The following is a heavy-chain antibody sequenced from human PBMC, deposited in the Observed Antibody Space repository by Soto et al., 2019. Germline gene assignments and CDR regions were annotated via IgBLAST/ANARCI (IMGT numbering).Heavy chain of an antibody. V-gene: IGHV3-30*18. J-gene: IGHJ2*01. D-gene: IGHD2-21*02. CDR1: GFTFSSYG. Sequence: QVQLVESGGGVVQPGRSLRLSCAASGFTFSSYGMHWVRQAPGKGLEWVAVISYDGSNKYYADSVKGRFTISRDNSKNTLCRQMSSLRAEDTAVYYCAKGLSYCGGDCYSHFDLWGRGTLVIVSS. CDR3: AKGLSYCGGDCYSHFDL. CDR2: ISYDGSNK.